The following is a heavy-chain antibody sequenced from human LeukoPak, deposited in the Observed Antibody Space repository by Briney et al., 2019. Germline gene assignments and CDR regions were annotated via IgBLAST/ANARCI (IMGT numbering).Heavy chain of an antibody. J-gene: IGHJ3*02. Sequence: PGGSLRLSCAASGFTVSSNYMSWVRQAPGKGLEWVSVIYSGGRTSYADSVKGRFTISRDNSKNTLYLQMNSVRAEDTAVYYCARGGSYLSAFDIWGQGTMVTVSS. CDR1: GFTVSSNY. D-gene: IGHD3-10*01. CDR3: ARGGSYLSAFDI. CDR2: IYSGGRT. V-gene: IGHV3-53*01.